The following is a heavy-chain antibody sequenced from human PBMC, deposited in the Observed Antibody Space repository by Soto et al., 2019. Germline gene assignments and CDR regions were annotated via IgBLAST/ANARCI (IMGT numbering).Heavy chain of an antibody. CDR3: ERAMVEWGTYYYFYGIDV. CDR2: VSYSGAP. CDR1: GDSISSVSCDSISNHS. D-gene: IGHD2-8*01. J-gene: IGHJ6*02. Sequence: QVQLQESGPGLVKPSETLSLTCTVSGDSISSVSCDSISNHSWSWVQQPPGKGLEWIGSVSYSGAPNYSPSLKCRVIMSVDTSKNQFSLKVRPVAAADTAVYDCERAMVEWGTYYYFYGIDVRCQGTPITVSS. V-gene: IGHV4-61*01.